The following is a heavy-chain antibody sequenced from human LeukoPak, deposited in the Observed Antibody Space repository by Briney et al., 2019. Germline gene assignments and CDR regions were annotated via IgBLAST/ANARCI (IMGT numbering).Heavy chain of an antibody. Sequence: ASVKVSCKVSGYTSPFYGITWVRQAPGQGLEWMGWISAYNGNTNYAQKLQGRVTMTTDTSTSTAYMELRSLRSDDTAVYYCARGLQARYCSGGSCYLDYWGQGTLVTVSS. J-gene: IGHJ4*02. CDR3: ARGLQARYCSGGSCYLDY. V-gene: IGHV1-18*01. D-gene: IGHD2-15*01. CDR1: GYTSPFYG. CDR2: ISAYNGNT.